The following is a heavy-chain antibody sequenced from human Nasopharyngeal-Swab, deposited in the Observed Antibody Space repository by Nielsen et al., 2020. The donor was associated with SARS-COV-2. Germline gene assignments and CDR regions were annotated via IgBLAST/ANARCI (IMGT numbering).Heavy chain of an antibody. J-gene: IGHJ4*02. CDR1: GYSFTDYW. CDR3: ARLDGY. Sequence: GESLKISCKGSGYSFTDYWIGWVRQMPGKGLEWMAIIYPDDSDTRYSPSFQGQVTISADKSISTAYLQWSSLKEEETEMYCCARLDGYWSQGTLVTVSS. V-gene: IGHV5-51*01. D-gene: IGHD3-9*01. CDR2: IYPDDSDT.